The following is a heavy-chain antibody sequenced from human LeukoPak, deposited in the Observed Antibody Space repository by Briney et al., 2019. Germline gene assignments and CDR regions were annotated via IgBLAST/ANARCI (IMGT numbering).Heavy chain of an antibody. D-gene: IGHD3-9*01. CDR3: ARVRILTGYYIPAFDY. J-gene: IGHJ4*02. CDR1: GFTFSSYW. CDR2: IKQDGSEK. Sequence: GGSLRLSRAASGFTFSSYWMSWVRQAPGKGLEWVANIKQDGSEKYYVDSVKGRFTISRDNAKNPLYLQMNSLRAEDTAVYYCARVRILTGYYIPAFDYWGQGTLVTVSS. V-gene: IGHV3-7*03.